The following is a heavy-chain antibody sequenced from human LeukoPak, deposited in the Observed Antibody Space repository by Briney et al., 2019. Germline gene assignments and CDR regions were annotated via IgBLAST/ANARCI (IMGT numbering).Heavy chain of an antibody. J-gene: IGHJ4*02. CDR1: GFTFSSYA. CDR3: LITMVRGVTADSDSAN. Sequence: PGGSLRLSCVASGFTFSSYAMSWVRQAPGKGLEWVSAISGSGGSTYYADSVKGRFTISRDNSKNTLNLQMNSLRAEDTAVYYGLITMVRGVTADSDSANWGQGTLVTVSS. D-gene: IGHD3-10*01. CDR2: ISGSGGST. V-gene: IGHV3-23*01.